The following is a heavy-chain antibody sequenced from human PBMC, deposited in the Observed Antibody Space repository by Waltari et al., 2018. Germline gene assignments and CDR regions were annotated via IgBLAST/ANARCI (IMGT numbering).Heavy chain of an antibody. D-gene: IGHD5-18*01. J-gene: IGHJ5*02. CDR3: AKDRGYSYGLNWFDP. CDR1: GFTFSSYD. V-gene: IGHV3-23*01. Sequence: EVQLLESGGGLVQPGGSLRLSCAASGFTFSSYDMSWVRPAPGKGLEWVSAISGSGGSTYYADSVKGRFTISRDNSKNTLYLQMNSLRAEDTAVYYCAKDRGYSYGLNWFDPWGQGTLVTVSS. CDR2: ISGSGGST.